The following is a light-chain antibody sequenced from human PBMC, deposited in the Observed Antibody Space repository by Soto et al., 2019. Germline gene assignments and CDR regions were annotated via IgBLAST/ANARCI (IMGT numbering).Light chain of an antibody. CDR3: SSYTSTSSYA. Sequence: QSVLTQPASVSGSPGQSITVSCTGTSSDVGGYNSVSWYQQHPGKPPKLIIYEVSNRPSGVSDRFSGSKSGNTASLTISGLQAEDEADYYCSSYTSTSSYAFATGTKSPS. V-gene: IGLV2-14*03. CDR2: EVS. J-gene: IGLJ1*01. CDR1: SSDVGGYNS.